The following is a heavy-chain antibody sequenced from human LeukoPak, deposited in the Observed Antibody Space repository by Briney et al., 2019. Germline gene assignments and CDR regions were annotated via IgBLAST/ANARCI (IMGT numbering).Heavy chain of an antibody. J-gene: IGHJ6*03. CDR1: GDSISSYY. Sequence: PSETLSLTCTVSGDSISSYYWSWLRQPPGKRLEWIGCIYYSGSTNYNPSLKSRVTISVDTSKNQFSLKLSSVTAADTAVYYCAGGYSYGSTYYYMDVWGKGTTVTISS. V-gene: IGHV4-59*01. CDR2: IYYSGST. D-gene: IGHD5-18*01. CDR3: AGGYSYGSTYYYMDV.